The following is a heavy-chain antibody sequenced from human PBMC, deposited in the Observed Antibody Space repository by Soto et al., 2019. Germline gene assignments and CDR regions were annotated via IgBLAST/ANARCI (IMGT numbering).Heavy chain of an antibody. V-gene: IGHV3-33*01. Sequence: QLQLVESGGGVVQPGRSLRLSCAASGFTFSSHGMHWVRQAPGKGLEWVAVIWYDGSNKYYEDSVKGRFTISRDNSKNTLYLQMNSLRAEDTAVYYSARGVGNFYYSMDVWGQGTTVTVSS. CDR1: GFTFSSHG. CDR2: IWYDGSNK. CDR3: ARGVGNFYYSMDV. J-gene: IGHJ6*02.